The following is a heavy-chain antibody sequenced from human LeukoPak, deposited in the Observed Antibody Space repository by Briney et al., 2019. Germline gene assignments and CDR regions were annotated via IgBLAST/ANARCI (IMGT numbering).Heavy chain of an antibody. CDR2: ISSSSSYI. CDR1: GFTFSSYS. D-gene: IGHD3-9*01. CDR3: ARHPYDILTGYEYYFDY. V-gene: IGHV3-21*01. J-gene: IGHJ4*02. Sequence: GGSLRLSCAASGFTFSSYSMNWARQAPGKGLEWVSSISSSSSYIYYADSVKGRFTISRDNAKNSLYLQMNSLRAEDTAVYYCARHPYDILTGYEYYFDYWGQGTLVTVSS.